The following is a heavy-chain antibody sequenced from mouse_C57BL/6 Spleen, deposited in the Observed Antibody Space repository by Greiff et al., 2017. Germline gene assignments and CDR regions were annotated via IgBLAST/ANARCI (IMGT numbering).Heavy chain of an antibody. CDR2: IYPGDGDT. D-gene: IGHD3-2*02. CDR1: GYAFSSYW. V-gene: IGHV1-80*01. Sequence: QVQLKESGAELVKPGASVKIPCKASGYAFSSYWMNWVKQRPGKGLEWIGQIYPGDGDTNYNGKFKGKATLTADKSSSTAYMQLSSLTSEDSAVYFCARSRDSSGLVPSYYFDYWGQGTTLTVSS. J-gene: IGHJ2*01. CDR3: ARSRDSSGLVPSYYFDY.